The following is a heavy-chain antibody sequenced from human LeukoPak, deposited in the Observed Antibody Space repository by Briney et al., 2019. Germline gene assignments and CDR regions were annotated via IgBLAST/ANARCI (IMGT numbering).Heavy chain of an antibody. D-gene: IGHD3-22*01. V-gene: IGHV3-23*01. CDR1: GFTFSSCW. CDR2: ISGSGGST. Sequence: GGSLRLSCAASGFTFSSCWMSWVRQAPGKGLEWVSSISGSGGSTYYADSVNGRFTISRDNSKNTLYLQMNSLRAEDTDIYYCAKPRMIVVADAFDIWGQGTIVTVSS. J-gene: IGHJ3*02. CDR3: AKPRMIVVADAFDI.